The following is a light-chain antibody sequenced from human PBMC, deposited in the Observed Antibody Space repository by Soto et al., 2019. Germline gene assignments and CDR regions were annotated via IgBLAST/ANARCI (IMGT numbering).Light chain of an antibody. Sequence: QSALTQPPSVSGSPGQSVTISCSGSSSDVGSHKSVSWYKQAPGTSPKLIIFEVNNRPSGVSDRFSESKSGNTASLTISGLQPEDEADYYCSAYIASITSHVFGTGTKVTVL. CDR3: SAYIASITSHV. CDR1: SSDVGSHKS. V-gene: IGLV2-18*02. J-gene: IGLJ1*01. CDR2: EVN.